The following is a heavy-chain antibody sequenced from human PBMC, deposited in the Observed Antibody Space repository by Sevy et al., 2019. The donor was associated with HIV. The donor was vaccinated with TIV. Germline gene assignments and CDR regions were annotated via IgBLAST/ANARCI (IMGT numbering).Heavy chain of an antibody. V-gene: IGHV3-48*03. Sequence: GGSPRLSCAASEFTFSSYEMNWVRQAPGKGLEWVSYISSSGSLIYYADSVKGRFTISRDNAKNSLYLQMNSLRAEDTAVYYCAGGVVIGTTFDYWGQGTLVTVSS. CDR2: ISSSGSLI. CDR3: AGGVVIGTTFDY. D-gene: IGHD3-22*01. CDR1: EFTFSSYE. J-gene: IGHJ4*02.